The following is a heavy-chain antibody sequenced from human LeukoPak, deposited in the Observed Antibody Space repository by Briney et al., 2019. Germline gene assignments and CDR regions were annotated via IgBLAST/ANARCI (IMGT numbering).Heavy chain of an antibody. CDR3: ARGLGIQLWLSWFDP. CDR1: GGSFSGYY. Sequence: PSETLSLTCSVYGGSFSGYYWSWIRQPPGKGLEWIGEINHSGSTNYSPSLKSRVTISVDTSKNQFSLKLSSVTAADTAVYYCARGLGIQLWLSWFDPWGQGTLVTVSS. D-gene: IGHD5-18*01. V-gene: IGHV4-34*01. CDR2: INHSGST. J-gene: IGHJ5*02.